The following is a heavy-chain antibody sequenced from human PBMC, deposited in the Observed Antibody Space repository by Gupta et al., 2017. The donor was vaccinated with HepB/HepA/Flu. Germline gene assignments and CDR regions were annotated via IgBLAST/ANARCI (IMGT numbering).Heavy chain of an antibody. D-gene: IGHD3-3*01. CDR3: ATGPGDFWSGYYLGYFDY. Sequence: EVQVVESGGGLVQPGGTLRLSCAASGFAFTTYSMHWVRQAPGRGLEWVSSSSFSGDYIYYADSVKGRFTISRDNAENSLFLQMNSLRAEDTAIYYCATGPGDFWSGYYLGYFDYWGQGTLVTVSS. V-gene: IGHV3-21*01. CDR2: SSFSGDYI. J-gene: IGHJ4*02. CDR1: GFAFTTYS.